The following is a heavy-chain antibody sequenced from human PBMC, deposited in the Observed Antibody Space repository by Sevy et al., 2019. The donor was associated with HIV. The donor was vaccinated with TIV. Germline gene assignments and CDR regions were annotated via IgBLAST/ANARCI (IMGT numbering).Heavy chain of an antibody. CDR2: ISWNSRNI. Sequence: SLKISCAASGFPFNDHAMHWVRQVPGKGLEWVSGISWNSRNIGYADSVKGRFTISRDNAEHFVYLEMNSLRPEETAFYYCAKDINRGCDGVNCYSYYYYFYGLDVWGQGTTVTVSS. D-gene: IGHD2-21*01. CDR1: GFPFNDHA. J-gene: IGHJ6*02. CDR3: AKDINRGCDGVNCYSYYYYFYGLDV. V-gene: IGHV3-9*01.